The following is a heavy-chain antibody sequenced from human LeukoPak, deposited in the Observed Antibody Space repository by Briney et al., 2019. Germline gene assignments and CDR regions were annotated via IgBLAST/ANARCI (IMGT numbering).Heavy chain of an antibody. CDR2: INTAGGT. V-gene: IGHV3-23*01. Sequence: GGSLRLSCAASGFTFSTYTMSWVRQAPGKGLERVSAINTAGGTSSADSVKGRFTISRDNSESTLYLQMSSLRAEDTAVYYCARGLDSVTWGPFDIWGQGTVVTVSS. CDR3: ARGLDSVTWGPFDI. CDR1: GFTFSTYT. D-gene: IGHD2-2*03. J-gene: IGHJ3*02.